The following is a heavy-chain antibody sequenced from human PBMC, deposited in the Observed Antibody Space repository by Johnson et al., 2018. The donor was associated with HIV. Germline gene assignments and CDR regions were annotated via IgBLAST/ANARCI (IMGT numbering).Heavy chain of an antibody. J-gene: IGHJ3*02. D-gene: IGHD3-22*01. CDR2: ISYDGSNK. CDR1: GFTFSSYA. Sequence: QVQLVESGGGVVQPGRSLRLSCAASGFTFSSYAMHWVRQAPGKGLEWVAVISYDGSNKYYADSVKGRFTISRDNSKNTLYLQMNSLRAEDTAVYYCARRDDIRIGAFDIWGQGTMFTVSS. V-gene: IGHV3-30*14. CDR3: ARRDDIRIGAFDI.